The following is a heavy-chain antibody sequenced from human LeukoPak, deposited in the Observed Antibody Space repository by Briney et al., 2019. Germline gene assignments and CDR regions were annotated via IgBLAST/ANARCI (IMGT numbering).Heavy chain of an antibody. J-gene: IGHJ6*03. Sequence: SETLSVTCAVYGGSFSGYYWSWSRQPPGKGLEWMGEVKDRGSRKYSPSLKSRVTISVDTSKNQFSLKLSSVTAADTAVYYCARRVGRYFGERAYYYNYMDVWGSGATVTISS. V-gene: IGHV4-34*01. CDR3: ARRVGRYFGERAYYYNYMDV. CDR2: VKDRGSR. CDR1: GGSFSGYY. D-gene: IGHD3-10*01.